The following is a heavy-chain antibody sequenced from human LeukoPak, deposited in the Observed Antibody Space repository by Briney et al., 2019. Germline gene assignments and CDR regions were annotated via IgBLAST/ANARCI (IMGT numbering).Heavy chain of an antibody. CDR1: GFTFSSYA. J-gene: IGHJ3*02. Sequence: GGSLRLSCAASGFTFSSYAMSWVRQAPGKGLEWVSAISGSGGSTYYADSVKGRFTISRDNSKNTLYLQMNSLRAEDTAVYYCAGENRRITIFGVVLNAFDIWGQGTMVTVSS. V-gene: IGHV3-23*01. CDR3: AGENRRITIFGVVLNAFDI. CDR2: ISGSGGST. D-gene: IGHD3-3*01.